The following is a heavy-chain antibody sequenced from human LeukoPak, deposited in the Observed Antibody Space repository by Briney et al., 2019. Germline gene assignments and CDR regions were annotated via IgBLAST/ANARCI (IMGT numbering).Heavy chain of an antibody. CDR3: ARGYNWFDP. Sequence: PGGSLRLSCAASGFTFSSYWMHWVRQAPGKGLVWVSRISTDGSATTSAASVKGRFTISRDNAKNTLYLQMNSLRVEDTAVYYCARGYNWFDPWGQGTLVTVSS. J-gene: IGHJ5*02. CDR2: ISTDGSAT. V-gene: IGHV3-74*01. CDR1: GFTFSSYW.